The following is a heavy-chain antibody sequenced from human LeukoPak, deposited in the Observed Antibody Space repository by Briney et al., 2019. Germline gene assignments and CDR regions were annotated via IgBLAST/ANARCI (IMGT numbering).Heavy chain of an antibody. V-gene: IGHV3-66*02. D-gene: IGHD3-22*01. CDR2: IYSGGST. J-gene: IGHJ4*02. CDR1: GFTVSSNY. CDR3: ARTGYYYDSSGYYYLDY. Sequence: PGGSLRLSCAASGFTVSSNYMSWVRQAPGKGLEWVSVIYSGGSTYYAGSVKGRFTISRDNSKNTLYLQMNSLRAEDTAVYYCARTGYYYDSSGYYYLDYWGQGTLVTVSS.